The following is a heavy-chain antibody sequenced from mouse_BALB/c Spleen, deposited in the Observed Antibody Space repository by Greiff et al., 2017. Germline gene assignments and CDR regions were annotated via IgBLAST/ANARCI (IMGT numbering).Heavy chain of an antibody. CDR2: ISSGSSTI. CDR1: GFTFSSFG. D-gene: IGHD1-2*01. V-gene: IGHV5-17*02. J-gene: IGHJ4*01. Sequence: EVKLVESGGGLVQPGGSRKLSCAASGFTFSSFGMHWVRQAPEKGLEWVAYISSGSSTIYYADTVKGRFTISRDNPKNTLFLQMTSLRSEDTAMYYCARSDYYGYDYAMDYWGQGTSVTVSS. CDR3: ARSDYYGYDYAMDY.